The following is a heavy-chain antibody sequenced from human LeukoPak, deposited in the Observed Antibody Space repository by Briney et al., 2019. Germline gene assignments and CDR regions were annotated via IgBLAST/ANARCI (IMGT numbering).Heavy chain of an antibody. J-gene: IGHJ4*02. D-gene: IGHD5-12*01. CDR3: ARSAGYSGYDYGDY. CDR1: GFTFSSHE. CDR2: ISSSGSTT. Sequence: GGSLRPSCAASGFTFSSHEMNWVRQAPGKGLEWVSYISSSGSTTYYADSVKGRFTFSRDNAENSLYLQMNSLRAEDTAVYYCARSAGYSGYDYGDYWGQGTLVTVSS. V-gene: IGHV3-48*03.